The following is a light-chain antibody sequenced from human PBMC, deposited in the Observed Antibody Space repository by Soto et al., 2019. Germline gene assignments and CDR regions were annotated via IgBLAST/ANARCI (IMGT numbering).Light chain of an antibody. CDR2: GAS. CDR3: QQYGSSET. CDR1: QSVSSSY. Sequence: ELVLTQPPCALSLSPGERATLSCRASQSVSSSYLAWYQQKPGQAPRLLIYGASSRATGIPDRFSGSGSGTDSTLTISRLEPEDFAVYYCQQYGSSETFGQGTKVDI. J-gene: IGKJ1*01. V-gene: IGKV3-20*01.